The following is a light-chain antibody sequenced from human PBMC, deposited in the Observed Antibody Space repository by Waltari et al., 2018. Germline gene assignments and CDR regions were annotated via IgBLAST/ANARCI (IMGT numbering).Light chain of an antibody. CDR1: SGHSSNV. CDR2: VNSDGSH. Sequence: QLVLTQSPSASASLGASVKLTCTLSSGHSSNVIAWLQEQPGKGPRYLMKVNSDGSHSKGDEIPVRFSGSSSGAERYLTMSSLQSEDEADYYCQTGGHGTWVFGGGTKLTVL. CDR3: QTGGHGTWV. J-gene: IGLJ3*02. V-gene: IGLV4-69*01.